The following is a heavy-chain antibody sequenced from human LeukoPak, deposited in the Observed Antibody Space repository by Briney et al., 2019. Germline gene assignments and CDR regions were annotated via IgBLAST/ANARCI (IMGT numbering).Heavy chain of an antibody. CDR2: ISGSGVST. V-gene: IGHV3-23*01. CDR3: ASRKLGNDY. Sequence: GGTLRLSCAGSGFTFSSYGMSWVRQAPGKGLEWVSSISGSGVSTYYADSVKGRFTLSRDNSKNTLFMQMNSLRAEDTAVYYCASRKLGNDYWGQGTLVTVSS. J-gene: IGHJ4*02. D-gene: IGHD7-27*01. CDR1: GFTFSSYG.